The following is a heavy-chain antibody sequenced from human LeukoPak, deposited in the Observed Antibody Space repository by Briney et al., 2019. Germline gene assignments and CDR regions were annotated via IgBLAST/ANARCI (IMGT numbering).Heavy chain of an antibody. CDR1: GGTFSSYA. Sequence: ASVKVSCKASGGTFSSYAISWVRQAPGQGLEWMGGIIPIFGTANYAQKFQGRVTITADESTGTAYMELSSLRSEDTAVYYCARGRDSSGYGSDYWGQGTLVTVSS. D-gene: IGHD3-22*01. CDR3: ARGRDSSGYGSDY. CDR2: IIPIFGTA. V-gene: IGHV1-69*13. J-gene: IGHJ4*02.